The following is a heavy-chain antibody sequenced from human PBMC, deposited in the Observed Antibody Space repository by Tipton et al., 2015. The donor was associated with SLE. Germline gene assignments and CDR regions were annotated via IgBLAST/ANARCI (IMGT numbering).Heavy chain of an antibody. V-gene: IGHV4-39*07. J-gene: IGHJ6*02. CDR3: ARVVTVGAAHYYDIDV. Sequence: TLSLTCSVSGGSISSSPYFWGWIRQTPGKGQEWIGTVYYTGTTHYNPSLKSRVTMSVDTSKTQFSLKLGSLTAADTAVYYCARVVTVGAAHYYDIDVWGQGTRVTVS. D-gene: IGHD2-21*02. CDR2: VYYTGTT. CDR1: GGSISSSPYF.